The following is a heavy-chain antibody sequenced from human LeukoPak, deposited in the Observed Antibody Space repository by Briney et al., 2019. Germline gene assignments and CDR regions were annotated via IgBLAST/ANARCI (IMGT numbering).Heavy chain of an antibody. CDR2: INHSGST. J-gene: IGHJ6*03. V-gene: IGHV4-34*01. Sequence: SSETLSLTCAVYDGSFSGYYWSWIRQPPGKGLEWIGEINHSGSTNYNPSLKSRVTISVDTSKNQFSLKLSSVTAADTAVYYCARERRGYKLGREMATISFFSFYYMDVWGKGTTVTVSS. CDR3: ARERRGYKLGREMATISFFSFYYMDV. CDR1: DGSFSGYY. D-gene: IGHD5-24*01.